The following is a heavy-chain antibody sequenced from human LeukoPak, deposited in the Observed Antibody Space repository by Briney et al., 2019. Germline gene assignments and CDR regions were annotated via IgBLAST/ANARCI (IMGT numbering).Heavy chain of an antibody. J-gene: IGHJ4*02. V-gene: IGHV3-11*04. Sequence: PGGSLRLSCAASGFTFSDYYMSWIRQAPGKGLEWVSYISSSGRTIYYADSVKGRFTISRDNAKNSLYLQMNSLRAEDTAVYYCARDDFDCSSTSCPLDYWGQGTLVTVSS. CDR1: GFTFSDYY. CDR3: ARDDFDCSSTSCPLDY. CDR2: ISSSGRTI. D-gene: IGHD2-2*01.